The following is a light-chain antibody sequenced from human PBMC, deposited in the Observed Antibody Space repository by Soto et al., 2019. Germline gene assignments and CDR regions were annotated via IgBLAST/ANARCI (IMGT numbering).Light chain of an antibody. CDR1: QSISSY. Sequence: DFQMTQSPSSLSASVGDRVTITCRASQSISSYLNWYQQKPGKARKLLIYAASRLQSGVPSRFSGRGSGTDFTLTISSLQPEDFATYYCQQSYITPWTFGQGTKVEIK. CDR2: AAS. V-gene: IGKV1-39*01. J-gene: IGKJ1*01. CDR3: QQSYITPWT.